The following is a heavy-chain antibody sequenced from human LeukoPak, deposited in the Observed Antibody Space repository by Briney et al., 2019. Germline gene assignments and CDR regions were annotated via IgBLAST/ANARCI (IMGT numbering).Heavy chain of an antibody. CDR2: IDTYSGKT. V-gene: IGHV1-18*01. CDR3: ARDRGIAEADSFDP. CDR1: GYTYTTDG. D-gene: IGHD6-13*01. J-gene: IGHJ5*02. Sequence: ASVKVSCKASGYTYTTDGISWVRQAPGQGLEWMGWIDTYSGKTDYAQKFQGRVTMTSDTSTSTAYMELRSLRSDDTAVYYCARDRGIAEADSFDPWGQGTLVTVSS.